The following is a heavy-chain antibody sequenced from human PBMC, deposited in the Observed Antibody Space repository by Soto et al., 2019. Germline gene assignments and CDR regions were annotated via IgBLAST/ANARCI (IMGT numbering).Heavy chain of an antibody. V-gene: IGHV3-30*18. J-gene: IGHJ2*01. CDR1: EFPFSSYG. Sequence: QVQLVESGGGVVQSGRSLRLSCAASEFPFSSYGMHWVRQAPGKGLEWVAVISHDGSTKYYADSVKGRFTISRDNSKNTLYLQMNSLRAEDTAVYYCAKPFQRSGYYYDFWYFDLWGRGTLVTVSS. CDR3: AKPFQRSGYYYDFWYFDL. D-gene: IGHD3-22*01. CDR2: ISHDGSTK.